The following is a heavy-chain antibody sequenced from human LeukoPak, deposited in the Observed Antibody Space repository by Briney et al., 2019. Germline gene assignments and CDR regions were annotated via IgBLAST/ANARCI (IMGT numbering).Heavy chain of an antibody. CDR3: ARSLTARGYSGYDSWGGFDY. Sequence: ASVKVSCKASGYTFTSYYMHWVRQAPGQGLEWMGIIDPSGGSTSYAQKFQGRVTMTRDMSTSTVYMELSSLRSEDTAVYYCARSLTARGYSGYDSWGGFDYWGQGTLVTVSS. J-gene: IGHJ4*02. D-gene: IGHD5-12*01. CDR2: IDPSGGST. CDR1: GYTFTSYY. V-gene: IGHV1-46*01.